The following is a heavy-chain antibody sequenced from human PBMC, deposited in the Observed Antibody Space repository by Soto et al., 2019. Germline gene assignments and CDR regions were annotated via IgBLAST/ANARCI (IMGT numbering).Heavy chain of an antibody. Sequence: QVQLGESGGGVVQPGRSLRLSCAASGFTFSSSGMHWVRQAPGKGLEWVAVRWYDGSNTYYADSVKGRFTSSRDNSKNTLYLQINRLRAEDTAVYYWATEDGDGGKGYWGQGTRFTV. CDR3: ATEDGDGGKGY. J-gene: IGHJ4*02. CDR1: GFTFSSSG. CDR2: RWYDGSNT. V-gene: IGHV3-33*01. D-gene: IGHD2-15*01.